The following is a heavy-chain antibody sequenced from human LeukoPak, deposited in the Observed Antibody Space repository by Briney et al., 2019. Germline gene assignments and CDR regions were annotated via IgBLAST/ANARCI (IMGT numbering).Heavy chain of an antibody. CDR3: SRIEVVGSPRYFDY. CDR1: GGSISSGGNY. Sequence: PSETLSLACSLSGGSISSGGNYWSWLRPLRGKGLEWIGYIYYVGNTNFNPSLKSRLSMSVDTSTNQFSLRLPSVTAPGTALYFCSRIEVVGSPRYFDYWGQGAMVTVSS. CDR2: IYYVGNT. V-gene: IGHV4-31*03. J-gene: IGHJ4*02.